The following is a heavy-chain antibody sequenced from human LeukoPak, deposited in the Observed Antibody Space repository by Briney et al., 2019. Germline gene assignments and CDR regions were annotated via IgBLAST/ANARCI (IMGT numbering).Heavy chain of an antibody. Sequence: SETLSLTCTVSGGSISSSNYYWGWIRQPPGKGLEWIGAIYYSGATYYNPSLKSRVTISVDTSKNQFSLKLSSVTAADTAVYYCARACWGGTCVPYWGQGTLVTVSS. CDR1: GGSISSSNYY. CDR3: ARACWGGTCVPY. D-gene: IGHD3-16*01. J-gene: IGHJ4*02. CDR2: IYYSGAT. V-gene: IGHV4-39*07.